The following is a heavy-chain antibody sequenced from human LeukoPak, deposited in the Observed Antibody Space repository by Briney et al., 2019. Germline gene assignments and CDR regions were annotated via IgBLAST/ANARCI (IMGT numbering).Heavy chain of an antibody. CDR3: ARVGRVVTAEGYFDY. D-gene: IGHD2-21*02. V-gene: IGHV4-31*03. J-gene: IGHJ4*02. CDR2: IYYSGST. Sequence: SETLSLTCSVSGGSISSGPYFWSWIRQHPGKGLEWIGYIYYSGSTYYNPSLKSRVTISVDTSKNQFSLKLSSMTAADTAVYYCARVGRVVTAEGYFDYWGQGTLVTVSS. CDR1: GGSISSGPYF.